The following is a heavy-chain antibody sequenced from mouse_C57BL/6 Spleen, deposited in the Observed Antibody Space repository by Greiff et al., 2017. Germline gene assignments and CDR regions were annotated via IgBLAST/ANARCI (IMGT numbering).Heavy chain of an antibody. CDR1: GYTFTSYW. CDR3: ERYYSNYGRGYYAMDY. D-gene: IGHD2-5*01. Sequence: VQLQQPGAELVKPGASVKMSCKASGYTFTSYWITWVKQRPGQGLEWIGDIYPGSGSTNYNEKFKSKATLTVDTSSSTAYMQLSSLTSEDSAVYYCERYYSNYGRGYYAMDYWGQGTSVTVSS. CDR2: IYPGSGST. V-gene: IGHV1-55*01. J-gene: IGHJ4*01.